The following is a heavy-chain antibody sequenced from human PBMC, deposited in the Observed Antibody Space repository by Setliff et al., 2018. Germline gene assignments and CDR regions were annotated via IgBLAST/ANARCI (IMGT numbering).Heavy chain of an antibody. Sequence: ASVKVSCKTSGYTFISYGISWVRQAPGQGLEWMGWISCYDGNTRYARKIQGRVTMTTDTSTTTAYMELRSLTSDDTAVYYCARVRPCGGDCSTGVGGPYYFDHWGQGTLVTVSS. V-gene: IGHV1-18*01. CDR2: ISCYDGNT. CDR1: GYTFISYG. CDR3: ARVRPCGGDCSTGVGGPYYFDH. J-gene: IGHJ4*02. D-gene: IGHD2-21*02.